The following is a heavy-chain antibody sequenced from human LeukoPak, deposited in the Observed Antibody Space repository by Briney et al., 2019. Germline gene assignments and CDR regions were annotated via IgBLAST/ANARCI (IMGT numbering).Heavy chain of an antibody. Sequence: PSETLSLTCAVYGGSFSGYYWSWIRQPPGKGLEWIGEINHSGSTNYNPSLKSRVTISVDTSKNQFSLKLSSVTAADTAVYYCARLWFGELFNWFDPWGQGTLVTVSS. CDR3: ARLWFGELFNWFDP. CDR1: GGSFSGYY. J-gene: IGHJ5*02. V-gene: IGHV4-34*01. CDR2: INHSGST. D-gene: IGHD3-10*01.